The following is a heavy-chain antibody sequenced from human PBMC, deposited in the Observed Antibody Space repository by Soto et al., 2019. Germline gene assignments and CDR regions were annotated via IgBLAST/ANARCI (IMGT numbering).Heavy chain of an antibody. J-gene: IGHJ5*02. CDR2: IIPILGIA. CDR3: ARDPLGEP. D-gene: IGHD3-16*01. Sequence: SVKVSCKASGGTFSSYTISWVRQAPGQGLEWMGRIIPILGIANYAQKFQGRATITADKSTSTAYMELSSLRSEDTAVYYCARDPLGEPGGKETLSPLPS. V-gene: IGHV1-69*04. CDR1: GGTFSSYT.